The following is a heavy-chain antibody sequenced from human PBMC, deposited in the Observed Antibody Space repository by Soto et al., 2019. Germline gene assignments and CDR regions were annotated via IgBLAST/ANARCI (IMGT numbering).Heavy chain of an antibody. J-gene: IGHJ4*02. Sequence: QVQLQESGPGLVRPSRTLSLTCTVSGGSLSSDVYYWSWIRQHPGKGLEWIGYIYYSGSTYYNPSLKSRLTISVDTSVNQFSLRLTSVTAADTAVYYCARGAPYTSFDNWGQGTLVTVSS. D-gene: IGHD4-4*01. CDR3: ARGAPYTSFDN. CDR2: IYYSGST. V-gene: IGHV4-31*03. CDR1: GGSLSSDVYY.